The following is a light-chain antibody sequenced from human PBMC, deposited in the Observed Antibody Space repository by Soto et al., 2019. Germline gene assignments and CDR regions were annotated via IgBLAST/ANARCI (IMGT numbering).Light chain of an antibody. J-gene: IGLJ3*02. V-gene: IGLV7-46*01. CDR2: DTS. CDR1: DIGAKSV. Sequence: ELTQPPSVSVAPGQTARITCGGNDIGAKSVHWYQQKPGQAPRTLIYDTSKKHSWTPARFSGSLLGGKAALTLSGAQPEDEADYYCLLYYDGAWVFGGGTKLTVL. CDR3: LLYYDGAWV.